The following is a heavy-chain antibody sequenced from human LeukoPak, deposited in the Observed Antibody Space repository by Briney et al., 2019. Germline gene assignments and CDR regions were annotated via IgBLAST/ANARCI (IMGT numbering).Heavy chain of an antibody. CDR1: GFTFSSYS. J-gene: IGHJ4*02. V-gene: IGHV3-21*01. CDR3: AKAREYYYDSSGPLDFDY. Sequence: GGSLRLSCAASGFTFSSYSMNWVRQAPGKGLEWVSSISSSSSYIYYADSVKGRFTISRDNAKNSLYLQMNSLRAEDTAVYYCAKAREYYYDSSGPLDFDYWGQGTLVTVSS. CDR2: ISSSSSYI. D-gene: IGHD3-22*01.